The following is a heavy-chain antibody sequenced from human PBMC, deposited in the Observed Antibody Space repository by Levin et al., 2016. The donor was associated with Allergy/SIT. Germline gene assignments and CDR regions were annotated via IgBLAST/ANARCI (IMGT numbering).Heavy chain of an antibody. CDR3: ATRANSLPDMRGSDDAFDI. CDR1: GGSISSYY. CDR2: IYYSGST. J-gene: IGHJ3*02. D-gene: IGHD3-10*01. Sequence: SETLSLTCTVSGGSISSYYWSWIRQPPGKGLEWIGYIYYSGSTNYNPSLKSRVTISVDTSKNQFSLKLSSVTAADTAVYYCATRANSLPDMRGSDDAFDIWGQGTMVTVSS. V-gene: IGHV4-59*08.